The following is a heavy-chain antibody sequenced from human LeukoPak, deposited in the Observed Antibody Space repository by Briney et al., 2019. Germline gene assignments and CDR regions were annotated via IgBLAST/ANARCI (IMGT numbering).Heavy chain of an antibody. CDR1: GFSFSTYW. CDR2: IKEDGTEK. V-gene: IGHV3-7*01. CDR3: ARDVQYPFDP. J-gene: IGHJ5*02. Sequence: GGSLRLSCAASGFSFSTYWMSWVSQAPGKGLEWVANIKEDGTEKYYVDSVKGRFTISRDKAKNSLYLQMNSLRVEDTAVYYCARDVQYPFDPWGQGTLVTVSS. D-gene: IGHD2-2*01.